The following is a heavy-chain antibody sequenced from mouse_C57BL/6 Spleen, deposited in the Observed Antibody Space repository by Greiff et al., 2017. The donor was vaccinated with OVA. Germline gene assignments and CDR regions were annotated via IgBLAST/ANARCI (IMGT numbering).Heavy chain of an antibody. Sequence: VQLQQSGAELVRPGASVTLSCKASGYTFTDYEMHWVKQTPVHGLEWIGAIDPETGGTAYNQKFKGKAILTADKSSSTAYLELRSLTSEDSAVYYCTRSLLYWGQGTTLTVSS. J-gene: IGHJ2*01. V-gene: IGHV1-15*01. D-gene: IGHD6-2*01. CDR1: GYTFTDYE. CDR3: TRSLLY. CDR2: IDPETGGT.